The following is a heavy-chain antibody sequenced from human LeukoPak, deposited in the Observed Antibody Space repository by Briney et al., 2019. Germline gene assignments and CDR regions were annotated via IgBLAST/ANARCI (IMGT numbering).Heavy chain of an antibody. Sequence: SETLSLTCAVYGGSFSGYYWSWIRQPPGKGLEWIGEINHSGSTNYNPSLKSRVTISVDTSKNQFSLKLSSVTAADTAVYYCARAKRPITIFGVARRGHFDYCGQGTLVTVSS. V-gene: IGHV4-34*01. CDR2: INHSGST. J-gene: IGHJ4*02. CDR1: GGSFSGYY. CDR3: ARAKRPITIFGVARRGHFDY. D-gene: IGHD3-3*01.